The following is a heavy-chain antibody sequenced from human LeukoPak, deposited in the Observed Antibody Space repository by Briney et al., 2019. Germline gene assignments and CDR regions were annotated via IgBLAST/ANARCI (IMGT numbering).Heavy chain of an antibody. V-gene: IGHV1-8*02. CDR3: ARGGSRVVAAYFDY. Sequence: ASVKVSCKASGGTFSSYAINWVRQATGQGLEWMGWMNPNSGNTGYAQKFQGRVTMTRNTSISTAYMELSSLRSEDTAVYYCARGGSRVVAAYFDYWGQGTLVTVSS. CDR2: MNPNSGNT. CDR1: GGTFSSYA. D-gene: IGHD2-15*01. J-gene: IGHJ4*02.